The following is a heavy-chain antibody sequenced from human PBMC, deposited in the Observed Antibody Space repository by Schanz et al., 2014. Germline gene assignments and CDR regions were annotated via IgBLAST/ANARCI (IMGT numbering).Heavy chain of an antibody. Sequence: VRLVESGGGLVQSGGSLRLSCAASGFTFRTYGMHWVRQAPGKGLEWVAHISFDGGKTYYADSVKGRFIISRDSSKNTLFLQMNSLRAEDTAVYFCARDGGRDGYNLAFDVWGQGTLVTVSS. V-gene: IGHV3-30*03. D-gene: IGHD5-12*01. J-gene: IGHJ3*01. CDR1: GFTFRTYG. CDR3: ARDGGRDGYNLAFDV. CDR2: ISFDGGKT.